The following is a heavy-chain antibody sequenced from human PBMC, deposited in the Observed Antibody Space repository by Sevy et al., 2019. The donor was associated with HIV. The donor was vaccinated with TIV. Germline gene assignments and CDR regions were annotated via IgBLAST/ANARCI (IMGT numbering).Heavy chain of an antibody. CDR1: GFTFSNYG. CDR2: VSGSGGKR. V-gene: IGHV3-23*01. D-gene: IGHD3-10*01. J-gene: IGHJ3*01. CDR3: AMRGNYYGDAFDF. Sequence: GGSLRLSCAAFGFTFSNYGMTWVRQAPGKGLEWVSSVSGSGGKRYNADSVKGRFTLSRDNSKNTLYLQMNSLRAEDTAVYYCAMRGNYYGDAFDFWGQGTVVTVSS.